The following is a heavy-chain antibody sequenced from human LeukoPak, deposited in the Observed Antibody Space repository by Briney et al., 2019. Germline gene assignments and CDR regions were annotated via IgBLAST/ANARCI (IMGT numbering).Heavy chain of an antibody. Sequence: PGGSLRLSCAASGFTFSSYSMNWVRQAPGKGLEWVSSISSSSSYIYYADSVKGRFTISRDNAKNSLYLQMNSLRAEDTAVYYCARAGMPNYYYYYMDVWGKGTTVTVSS. D-gene: IGHD3-10*01. CDR2: ISSSSSYI. V-gene: IGHV3-21*01. CDR1: GFTFSSYS. CDR3: ARAGMPNYYYYYMDV. J-gene: IGHJ6*03.